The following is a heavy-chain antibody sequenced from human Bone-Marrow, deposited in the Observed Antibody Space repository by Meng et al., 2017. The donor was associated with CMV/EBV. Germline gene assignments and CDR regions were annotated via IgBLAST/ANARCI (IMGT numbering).Heavy chain of an antibody. CDR1: GYTFTNFA. J-gene: IGHJ4*02. D-gene: IGHD3-3*01. CDR3: ASEDYDFWSGYFV. Sequence: ASVKVSCKASGYTFTNFAFNWVRQAPGQGLEWMGWISAYNGNTNYAQKLQGRVTMTTETTTSTAYMELRCLRSDDTAVYYCASEDYDFWSGYFVWGQGTLVTVSS. V-gene: IGHV1-18*01. CDR2: ISAYNGNT.